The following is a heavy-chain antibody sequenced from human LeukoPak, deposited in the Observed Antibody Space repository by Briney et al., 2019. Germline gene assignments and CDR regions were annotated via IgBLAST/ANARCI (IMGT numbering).Heavy chain of an antibody. J-gene: IGHJ3*02. CDR2: IYYSGST. Sequence: SETLSLTCTVSGGSISSSSYYWGWIRQPPGKGLEWIGSIYYSGSTYYNPSLKSRVTISVDTSKNQFSLKLSSVTAADTAVYYCARFVMDEWLVAFDIWGQGTMVTVSS. CDR3: ARFVMDEWLVAFDI. V-gene: IGHV4-39*07. CDR1: GGSISSSSYY. D-gene: IGHD6-19*01.